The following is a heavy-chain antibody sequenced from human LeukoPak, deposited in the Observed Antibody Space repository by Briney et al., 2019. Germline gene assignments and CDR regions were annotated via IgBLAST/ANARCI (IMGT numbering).Heavy chain of an antibody. CDR1: GGSFSGYY. D-gene: IGHD6-13*01. J-gene: IGHJ4*02. CDR3: ARVRRSSSCLDY. CDR2: INHSGST. V-gene: IGHV4-34*01. Sequence: PSETLSLTCAVYGGSFSGYYWSWIRQPPGKGLEWIGEINHSGSTNYNPSLKSRVTISVDTSKNQFSLKLNSVTAADTAVYYCARVRRSSSCLDYWGQGTLVTVSS.